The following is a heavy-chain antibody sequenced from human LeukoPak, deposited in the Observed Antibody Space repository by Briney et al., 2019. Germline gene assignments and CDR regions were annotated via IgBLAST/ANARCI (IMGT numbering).Heavy chain of an antibody. Sequence: GGSLRLSCAASGFTFSSYGMHWVRQAPGKGLEWVAVIWYDGSNKYYADSVKGRFTISKDNAKNTVYLQMNNLRAEDTAVYYCVSFYETYWGRGTLVTVSS. CDR2: IWYDGSNK. V-gene: IGHV3-33*03. D-gene: IGHD2-2*01. CDR3: VSFYETY. CDR1: GFTFSSYG. J-gene: IGHJ4*02.